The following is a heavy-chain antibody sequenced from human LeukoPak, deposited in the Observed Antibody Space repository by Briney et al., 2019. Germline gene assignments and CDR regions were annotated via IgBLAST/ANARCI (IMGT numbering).Heavy chain of an antibody. V-gene: IGHV3-23*01. J-gene: IGHJ4*02. CDR2: ITATSSST. CDR1: GFTFSSYG. Sequence: GGSLRLSCAASGFTFSSYGMSWVRQAPGKGLEWVAAITATSSSTHDADSVQGRFTISRDNSKNTLYLQMNSLRPEDTAINYCAKKKGVSGSHDFDYWGQGTLVTVSS. D-gene: IGHD1-26*01. CDR3: AKKKGVSGSHDFDY.